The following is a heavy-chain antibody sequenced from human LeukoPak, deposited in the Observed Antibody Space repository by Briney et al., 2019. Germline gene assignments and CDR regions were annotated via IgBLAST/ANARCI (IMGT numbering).Heavy chain of an antibody. D-gene: IGHD3-16*01. CDR3: ARGGSSYYYYYMDV. CDR2: IYYSGST. V-gene: IGHV4-59*01. CDR1: GGSISSYY. J-gene: IGHJ6*03. Sequence: SETLSLTCTVSGGSISSYYWSWTRQPPGKGLEWIGYIYYSGSTNYNPSLKSRVTISVDTSKNQFSLKLSSVTAADTAVYYCARGGSSYYYYYMDVWGKGTTVTVSS.